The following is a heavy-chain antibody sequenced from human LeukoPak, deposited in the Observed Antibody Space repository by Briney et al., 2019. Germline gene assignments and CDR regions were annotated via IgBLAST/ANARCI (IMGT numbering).Heavy chain of an antibody. Sequence: ASVKVSCKASGYTFTSYGISWVRQAPGQGLEWMGWIRGYNGNTNYTQKLQGRVTMTTDTSTSTAYMELRSLRSDDTAVYYCARDLGRRCSGGRCYYYYNYMDVWGKGTTVTISS. V-gene: IGHV1-18*01. D-gene: IGHD2-15*01. CDR3: ARDLGRRCSGGRCYYYYNYMDV. CDR2: IRGYNGNT. CDR1: GYTFTSYG. J-gene: IGHJ6*03.